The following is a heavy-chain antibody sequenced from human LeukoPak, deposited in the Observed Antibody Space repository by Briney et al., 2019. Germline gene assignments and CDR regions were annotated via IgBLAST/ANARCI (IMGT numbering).Heavy chain of an antibody. CDR3: ARDRVVVPAYYYYYGMDV. Sequence: GASVKVSCKASGGTFSSYAISWVRQAPGQGLEWMGRIIPILGIANYAQKFQGRVTITADKSTSTAYMELSSLRSGDTAVYYCARDRVVVPAYYYYYGMDVWGQGTTVTVSS. CDR2: IIPILGIA. CDR1: GGTFSSYA. D-gene: IGHD2-2*01. V-gene: IGHV1-69*04. J-gene: IGHJ6*02.